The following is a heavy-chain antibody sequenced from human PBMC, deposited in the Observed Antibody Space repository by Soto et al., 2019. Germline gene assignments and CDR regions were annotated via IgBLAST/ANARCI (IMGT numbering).Heavy chain of an antibody. CDR1: SGSISSSNW. CDR2: IYHSGST. V-gene: IGHV4-4*02. J-gene: IGHJ3*02. CDR3: ARVRVTTHAFDI. Sequence: QVQLQESGPGLVKPSGTLSLTCAVSSGSISSSNWWSWVRQPPGKGLEWIGEIYHSGSTNYNPFLKSRVTKSVDKSKHPFPLKLSSVTAADTAVYYRARVRVTTHAFDIWGQGTMVTVSS. D-gene: IGHD2-21*02.